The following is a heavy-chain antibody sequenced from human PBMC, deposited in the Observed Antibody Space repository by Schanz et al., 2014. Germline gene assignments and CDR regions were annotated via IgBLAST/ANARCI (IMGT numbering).Heavy chain of an antibody. CDR2: INNRSNFI. V-gene: IGHV3-21*01. CDR1: RIIFGTYS. Sequence: EVQLVESGGGLVKPGGSLRLSCTASRIIFGTYSMNWIRQTPKGLEWVSSINNRSNFIYYADSVKGRFTISRDNAKNSLYLQMNSLRAEDTAVYYCAGAVATIRADSFDIWGQGTMVAVSS. J-gene: IGHJ3*02. D-gene: IGHD5-12*01. CDR3: AGAVATIRADSFDI.